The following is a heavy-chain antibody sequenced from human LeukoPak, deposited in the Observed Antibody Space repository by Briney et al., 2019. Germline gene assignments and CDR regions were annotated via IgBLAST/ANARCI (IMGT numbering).Heavy chain of an antibody. CDR3: ARHKTMITFGGVIVKGWFDP. Sequence: PSETLSLTCTVSGGSISTSNYYWGWIRQPPGKGLEWIGNIFYSGSTYYSPSLKSRVTISLDTSRNQFSLKLNSVTAADTAVYYCARHKTMITFGGVIVKGWFDPWGQGTLVTVSS. V-gene: IGHV4-39*01. CDR2: IFYSGST. CDR1: GGSISTSNYY. J-gene: IGHJ5*02. D-gene: IGHD3-16*02.